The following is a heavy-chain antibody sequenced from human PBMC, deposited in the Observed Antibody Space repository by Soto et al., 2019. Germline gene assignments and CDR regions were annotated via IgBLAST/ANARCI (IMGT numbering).Heavy chain of an antibody. V-gene: IGHV1-69*13. Sequence: ASVKVSCKASGCTFSSYSISWVRQAPGQGLEWMGGIIPIFGTANYAQKFQGRVTITADESTSTAYMELSSLRSEDTAVYYCATSTTITSSSDIVVVPADTPRPNRYGMEFWGQGTTVSVSS. CDR1: GCTFSSYS. CDR3: ATSTTITSSSDIVVVPADTPRPNRYGMEF. D-gene: IGHD2-2*01. J-gene: IGHJ6*02. CDR2: IIPIFGTA.